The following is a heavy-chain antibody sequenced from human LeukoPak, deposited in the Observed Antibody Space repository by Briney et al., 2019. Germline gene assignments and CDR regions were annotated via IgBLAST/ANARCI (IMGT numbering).Heavy chain of an antibody. CDR3: AKDSSGGHMGPDY. D-gene: IGHD2-8*02. CDR1: GFTFSSYG. CDR2: ISYDGRNK. J-gene: IGHJ4*02. V-gene: IGHV3-30*18. Sequence: GGSLRLSCEASGFTFSSYGMHWVRQAPGKGLEWVAVISYDGRNKYYADSVKGRFTISRDNSKNTVYLQMNSLRAEDTAVYYSAKDSSGGHMGPDYWGQGILVTVSS.